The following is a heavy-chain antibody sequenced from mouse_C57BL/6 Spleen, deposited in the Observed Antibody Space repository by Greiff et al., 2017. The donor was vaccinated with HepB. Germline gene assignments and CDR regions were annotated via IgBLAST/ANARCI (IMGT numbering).Heavy chain of an antibody. CDR3: ARRLMDY. J-gene: IGHJ4*01. Sequence: VQLQQSGPELVKPGASVKISCKASGYSFTGYYMNWVKQSPEKSLEWIGEINPSTGGTTYNQKFKAKATLTVDKSSSTAYMQLKSLTSEDSAVYYCARRLMDYWGQGTSVTVSS. CDR2: INPSTGGT. V-gene: IGHV1-42*01. D-gene: IGHD1-2*01. CDR1: GYSFTGYY.